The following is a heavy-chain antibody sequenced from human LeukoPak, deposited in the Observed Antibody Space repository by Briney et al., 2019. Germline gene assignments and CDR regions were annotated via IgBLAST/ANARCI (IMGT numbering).Heavy chain of an antibody. V-gene: IGHV3-23*01. D-gene: IGHD2-21*02. CDR3: ANDPYCGGDCYYDY. J-gene: IGHJ4*02. Sequence: PGGSLRLSCAASGFTFSSYAMSWVRQPPGKGLQWVSGVSDSGGTTYYADSVKGRFTISRDNSKNTLYLQMNSLRAEDTAVYYCANDPYCGGDCYYDYWGQGTLVTVSS. CDR1: GFTFSSYA. CDR2: VSDSGGTT.